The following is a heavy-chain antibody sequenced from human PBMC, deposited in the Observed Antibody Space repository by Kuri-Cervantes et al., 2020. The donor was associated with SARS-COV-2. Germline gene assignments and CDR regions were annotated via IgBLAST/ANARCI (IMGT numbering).Heavy chain of an antibody. V-gene: IGHV4-34*01. Sequence: SETLSLTCAVYGGSSSGYYWSWIRQPPGKGLEWIGEINHSGSTNYNPSLKSRLTLSLDTSNYQFSLKLTSVTAADTAVYFCARDSSIWYRGAFDIWGQGTMVTVSS. CDR2: INHSGST. CDR3: ARDSSIWYRGAFDI. D-gene: IGHD6-13*01. J-gene: IGHJ3*02. CDR1: GGSSSGYY.